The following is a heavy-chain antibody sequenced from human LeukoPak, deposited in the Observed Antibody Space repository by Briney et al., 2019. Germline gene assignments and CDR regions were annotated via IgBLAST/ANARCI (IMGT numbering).Heavy chain of an antibody. CDR2: IYYSGGT. CDR1: GDSISGDY. D-gene: IGHD3-16*01. J-gene: IGHJ4*02. Sequence: SETLSLTCTVSGDSISGDYWSWIRQPPGMGLEWIAYIYYSGGTNYNPSLKSRVTISVDTSKNQFSLKLSSVTAADTAVYCCARDRGSSGGFDYWGQGTLVTVSS. V-gene: IGHV4-59*01. CDR3: ARDRGSSGGFDY.